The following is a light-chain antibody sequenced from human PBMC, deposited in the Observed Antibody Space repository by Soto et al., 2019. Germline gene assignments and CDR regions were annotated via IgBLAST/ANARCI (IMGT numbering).Light chain of an antibody. Sequence: DIVLTQSPGTLSLSPGERATLSCRASQIVSSTYLAWFQQKPGQAPRLLIYGASTRATGIPDRFSVSGSGTDFTLTISGLEPEDFAFYYCQQYDGTPPNTFGGGTKGEV. CDR1: QIVSSTY. J-gene: IGKJ4*01. CDR2: GAS. V-gene: IGKV3-20*01. CDR3: QQYDGTPPNT.